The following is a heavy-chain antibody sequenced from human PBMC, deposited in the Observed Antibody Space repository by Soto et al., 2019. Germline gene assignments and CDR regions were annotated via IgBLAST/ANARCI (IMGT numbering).Heavy chain of an antibody. J-gene: IGHJ6*02. V-gene: IGHV3-15*01. CDR1: GFTFSNAW. Sequence: GGSLRLSCTVSGFTFSNAWMTWVRQAPGKGLEWVGRIKSKTDDGTTDYAAPVKGRFTISRDDSRNTLYLQMNSLKTEDTAGDYCTTDSSSWAYYYYYGMDVWGQGTTVTVSS. CDR3: TTDSSSWAYYYYYGMDV. D-gene: IGHD2-2*01. CDR2: IKSKTDDGTT.